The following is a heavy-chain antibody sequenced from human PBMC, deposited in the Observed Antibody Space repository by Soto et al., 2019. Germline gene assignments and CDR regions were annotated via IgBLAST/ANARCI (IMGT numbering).Heavy chain of an antibody. J-gene: IGHJ4*02. V-gene: IGHV1-18*01. CDR3: ARDHPYSSSWYYDY. CDR2: ISAYNGNT. D-gene: IGHD6-13*01. Sequence: GASVKVSSKASGYTFTSYGISWVRQAPGQGLEWMGWISAYNGNTNYAQKLQGRVTMTTDTSTSKAYMELRSLRSDDTAVYYCARDHPYSSSWYYDYWGQGTLVTVSS. CDR1: GYTFTSYG.